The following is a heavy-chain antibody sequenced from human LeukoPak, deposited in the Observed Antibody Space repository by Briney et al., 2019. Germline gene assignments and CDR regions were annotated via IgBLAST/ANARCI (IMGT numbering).Heavy chain of an antibody. Sequence: SETLSLTCTVSGGSISSYYWSWIRQPAGKGLEWIGRIYTSGSTNYNPSLKSRVTMSVDTSKNQFSLKLSSVTAADTAVYYCARIVVPAAMGWFDPWGQGTLVTVSS. CDR3: ARIVVPAAMGWFDP. CDR2: IYTSGST. D-gene: IGHD2-2*01. CDR1: GGSISSYY. J-gene: IGHJ5*02. V-gene: IGHV4-4*07.